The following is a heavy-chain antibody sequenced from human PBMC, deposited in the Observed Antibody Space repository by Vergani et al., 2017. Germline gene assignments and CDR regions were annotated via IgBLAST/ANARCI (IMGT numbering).Heavy chain of an antibody. J-gene: IGHJ4*02. CDR2: INHSGST. CDR3: ATDGGRGSGSTPFDY. D-gene: IGHD3-16*01. Sequence: QVQLQQWGAGLLKPSETLSLTCAVHGGSFSGYYWSWIGQPPGKGVEWIGEINHSGSTNNNPSLKSRVTISVDTYKNQFSLKLGSVTAADTAVYLCATDGGRGSGSTPFDYWGQGTLVTVSS. CDR1: GGSFSGYY. V-gene: IGHV4-34*01.